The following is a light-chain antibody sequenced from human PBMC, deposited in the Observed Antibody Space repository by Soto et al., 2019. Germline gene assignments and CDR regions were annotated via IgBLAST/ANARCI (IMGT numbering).Light chain of an antibody. V-gene: IGKV1-39*01. Sequence: DIQMTQSPSSLSASVGDRVTITCQASQNINNYLNWYQQKPGRAPKLLIYQSSNLRGGVSSRFSGGGSGTDFTLTISSLQPEDFATYYCQQVNVYPSTFGGGTKVDIK. CDR1: QNINNY. J-gene: IGKJ4*01. CDR3: QQVNVYPST. CDR2: QSS.